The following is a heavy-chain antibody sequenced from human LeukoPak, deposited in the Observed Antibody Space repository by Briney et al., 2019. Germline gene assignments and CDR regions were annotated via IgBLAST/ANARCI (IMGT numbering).Heavy chain of an antibody. CDR1: GFTFSRYA. CDR3: VKGGSFSGDAFDI. D-gene: IGHD1-26*01. V-gene: IGHV3-64D*06. CDR2: ISSNGGST. J-gene: IGHJ3*02. Sequence: GGSLRLSCSASGFTFSRYAMHWVRQAPGKGLEYVSAISSNGGSTYYADSVKGRFTISRDNSKNTLYLQMSSLRAEDTALYYCVKGGSFSGDAFDIWGQGTMVTVSS.